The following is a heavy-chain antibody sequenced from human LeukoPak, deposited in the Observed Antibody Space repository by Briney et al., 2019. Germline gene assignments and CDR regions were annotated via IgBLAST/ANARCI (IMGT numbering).Heavy chain of an antibody. D-gene: IGHD3-22*01. J-gene: IGHJ4*02. V-gene: IGHV4-61*02. CDR1: GYSISRGYY. Sequence: SETLSLTCSVSGYSISRGYYWSWIRQPAGKGLEWIGRIYTSGSTNYNPSLKSRVTISVDTSKNQFSLKLSSVTAADTAVYYCARCDYYASSGYYPAYYFDYWGQGTLVTVSS. CDR2: IYTSGST. CDR3: ARCDYYASSGYYPAYYFDY.